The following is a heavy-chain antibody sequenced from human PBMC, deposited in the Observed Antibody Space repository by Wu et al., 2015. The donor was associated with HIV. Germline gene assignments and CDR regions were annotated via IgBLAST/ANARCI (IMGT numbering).Heavy chain of an antibody. V-gene: IGHV1-2*02. Sequence: QVQLVQSGAEVKRPGASMKVSCKASGYTFTGYYIHWVRQAPGQGLEWLGWINPNSGGTNYAQKFQGRVTMTRDTSSSTVYMELSRLRSDDTAVYYCARDRNERGGDSPSGYYGMDVWGQGTTVTVSS. J-gene: IGHJ6*02. D-gene: IGHD1-1*01. CDR1: GYTFTGYY. CDR2: INPNSGGT. CDR3: ARDRNERGGDSPSGYYGMDV.